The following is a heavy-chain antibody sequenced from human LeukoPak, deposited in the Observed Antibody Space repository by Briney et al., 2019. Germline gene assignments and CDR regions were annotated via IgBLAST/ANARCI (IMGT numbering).Heavy chain of an antibody. CDR3: ARYSGYATY. Sequence: SETLSLTCTVSGGSISTSSFYWGWIRQPPGKGLESIGSIHYSGGTYYNPSLKSGVTISVDTSKNQFSLKVSSVTAADTAVYYCARYSGYATYWGQGTLVTVSS. V-gene: IGHV4-39*01. D-gene: IGHD5-12*01. J-gene: IGHJ4*02. CDR2: IHYSGGT. CDR1: GGSISTSSFY.